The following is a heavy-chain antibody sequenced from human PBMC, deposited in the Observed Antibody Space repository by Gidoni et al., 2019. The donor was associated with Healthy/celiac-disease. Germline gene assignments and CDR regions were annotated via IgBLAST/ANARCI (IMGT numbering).Heavy chain of an antibody. V-gene: IGHV3-7*03. D-gene: IGHD3-9*01. Sequence: EVQLVESGGGLVQPGGSLRLSCAASGFTFSGYWMSGVRQAPGKGLEWVANIKQDGSEKYYVDSVKGRFTISRDNAKNSLYLQMNSLRAEDTAVYYCARDLRYFDWLLENFDYWGQGTLVTVSS. J-gene: IGHJ4*02. CDR3: ARDLRYFDWLLENFDY. CDR1: GFTFSGYW. CDR2: IKQDGSEK.